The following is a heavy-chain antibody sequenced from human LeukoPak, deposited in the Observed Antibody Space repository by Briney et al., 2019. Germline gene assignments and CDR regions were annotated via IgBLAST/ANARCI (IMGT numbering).Heavy chain of an antibody. CDR2: ISGSGGST. CDR1: GFTFSSYA. Sequence: GGSLRLSCAASGFTFSSYAMSWVRQAPGKGLEWVSAISGSGGSTYYADSVKGRFTISRDNSKNTLYLQMNSLRAEDTAVYYCAKLGVATIKGSGAFDIWGQGTMVTVSS. J-gene: IGHJ3*02. D-gene: IGHD5-12*01. CDR3: AKLGVATIKGSGAFDI. V-gene: IGHV3-23*01.